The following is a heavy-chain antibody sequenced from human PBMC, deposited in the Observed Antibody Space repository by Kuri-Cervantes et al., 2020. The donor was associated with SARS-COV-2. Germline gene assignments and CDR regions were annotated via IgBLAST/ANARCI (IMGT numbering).Heavy chain of an antibody. Sequence: GGSLRLSCAASGFTFSSYAMHWVRQAPGKGLEWVAVISYDGSNKYYADSVKGRFTIPRGNSKNTLYLQMNSLRAEDTAVYYCAREADIAAAGYRYFDYWGQGTLVTVSS. CDR3: AREADIAAAGYRYFDY. CDR2: ISYDGSNK. V-gene: IGHV3-30-3*01. CDR1: GFTFSSYA. D-gene: IGHD6-13*01. J-gene: IGHJ4*02.